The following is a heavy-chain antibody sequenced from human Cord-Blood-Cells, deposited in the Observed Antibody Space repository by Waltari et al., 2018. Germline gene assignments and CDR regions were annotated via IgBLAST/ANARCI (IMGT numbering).Heavy chain of an antibody. CDR2: IYYSGST. CDR1: GGSIRSSSYY. V-gene: IGHV4-39*01. Sequence: QLQLQESGPGLVKPSETLSLTCTVSGGSIRSSSYYWGWIRQPPGKGLEWIGSIYYSGSTYCNPSLKSRGTISLDTSKNQFARKLSSVTAADTAVYYCARHGGYWGQGTLVTVSS. CDR3: ARHGGY. J-gene: IGHJ4*02. D-gene: IGHD3-16*01.